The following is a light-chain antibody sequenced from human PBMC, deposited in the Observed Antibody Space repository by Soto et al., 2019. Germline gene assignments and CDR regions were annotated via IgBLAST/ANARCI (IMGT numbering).Light chain of an antibody. Sequence: EIVMTQSAANLSVSPGERATLSYRASQSVSSNLAWYQQKPGQAPRLLIYGASTRATGIPARFSGSGSGTEFTLTISSLQSEDFAVYYCQQYNNWPFTFGPGTKVDIK. CDR1: QSVSSN. CDR3: QQYNNWPFT. V-gene: IGKV3-15*01. CDR2: GAS. J-gene: IGKJ3*01.